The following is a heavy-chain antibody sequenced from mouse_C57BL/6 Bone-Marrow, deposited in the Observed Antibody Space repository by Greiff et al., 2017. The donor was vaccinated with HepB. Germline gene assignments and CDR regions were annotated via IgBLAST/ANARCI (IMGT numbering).Heavy chain of an antibody. Sequence: QVTLKESGPGILQPSQTLSLTCSFSGFSLSTFGMGVGWIRQPSGKGLEWLAHIWWDDDKYYNPALKSRLTISKDTSKNQVFLKIANVDTADTATYYCAREIYYGSSYDFDVWGTGTTVTVSS. D-gene: IGHD1-1*01. CDR1: GFSLSTFGMG. V-gene: IGHV8-8*01. J-gene: IGHJ1*03. CDR2: IWWDDDK. CDR3: AREIYYGSSYDFDV.